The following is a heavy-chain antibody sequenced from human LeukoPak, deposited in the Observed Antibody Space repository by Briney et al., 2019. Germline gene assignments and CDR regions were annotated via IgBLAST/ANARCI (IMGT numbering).Heavy chain of an antibody. CDR2: ISSSGSTI. Sequence: GGSLRLSCAASGFTFSDYYMSWIRRAPGKGLEWVSYISSSGSTIYYADSVKGRFTISRDNAKNSLYLQMNSLRAEDTAVYYCAREMWRGFVDYWGQGALVTVSS. J-gene: IGHJ4*02. CDR1: GFTFSDYY. CDR3: AREMWRGFVDY. D-gene: IGHD2-21*01. V-gene: IGHV3-11*01.